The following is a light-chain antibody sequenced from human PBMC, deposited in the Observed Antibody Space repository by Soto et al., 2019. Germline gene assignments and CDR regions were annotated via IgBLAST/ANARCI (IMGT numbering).Light chain of an antibody. V-gene: IGKV1-5*03. J-gene: IGKJ3*01. CDR2: RAS. Sequence: DIQMTQSPSSLSASVGDRVTITCRASQIINTWLAWYQQKPGKAPKLLIYRASNLVNGVPSRFSGSGSGTESTLTISSRQPDEFATYYCQQDETYSGTFGPGTKVDL. CDR3: QQDETYSGT. CDR1: QIINTW.